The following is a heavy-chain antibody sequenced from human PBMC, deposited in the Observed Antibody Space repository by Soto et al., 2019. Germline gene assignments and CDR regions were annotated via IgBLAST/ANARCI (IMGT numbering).Heavy chain of an antibody. CDR3: ARGCLSYSSSYGY. Sequence: GSLRLSCAASGFTFSSYSMNWVRQAPGKGLEWVSSISSSSSYIYYADSVKGQFTISRDNAKNSLYLQMNSLRAEDTAVYYCARGCLSYSSSYGYWGQGTLVTVSS. CDR1: GFTFSSYS. V-gene: IGHV3-21*01. CDR2: ISSSSSYI. D-gene: IGHD6-6*01. J-gene: IGHJ4*02.